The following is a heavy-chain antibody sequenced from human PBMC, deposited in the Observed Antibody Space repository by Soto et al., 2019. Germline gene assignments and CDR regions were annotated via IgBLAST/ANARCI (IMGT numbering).Heavy chain of an antibody. CDR3: TTGCRWNWGRLSYYYGMDV. CDR2: IKSKTDGGTT. CDR1: GFTLSNAW. V-gene: IGHV3-15*01. J-gene: IGHJ6*01. D-gene: IGHD7-27*01. Sequence: GGALRLSCAASGFTLSNAWMSWFRQVPGKGLEWVGRIKSKTDGGTTDYAAPVKGRFTISRDDSKNTLYLQMNSLKTGHTAVYYSTTGCRWNWGRLSYYYGMDVWGAGTTVTLSS.